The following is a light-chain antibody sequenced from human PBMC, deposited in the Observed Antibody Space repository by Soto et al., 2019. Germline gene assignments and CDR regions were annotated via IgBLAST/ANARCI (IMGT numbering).Light chain of an antibody. CDR1: QAISNF. V-gene: IGKV1-27*01. J-gene: IGKJ2*01. Sequence: DIQMTQSPPSLSASVGDRVTITCRASQAISNFVAWYQQKAGKAPSLLIYGASTLQTGVPSRFSGRGSGTEFTLTISSLQPEDVATYYCQKYNGAPYAFGQGTKLEIK. CDR3: QKYNGAPYA. CDR2: GAS.